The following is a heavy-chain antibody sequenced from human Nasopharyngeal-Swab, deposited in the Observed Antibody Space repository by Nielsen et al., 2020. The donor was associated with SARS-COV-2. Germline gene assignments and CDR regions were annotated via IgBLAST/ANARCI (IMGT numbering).Heavy chain of an antibody. CDR1: GATISSYD. CDR2: IYYSGST. D-gene: IGHD3-10*01. J-gene: IGHJ6*03. V-gene: IGHV4-59*01. CDR3: ARGGGSGSADYYYYYMDV. Sequence: SETLSLTCTVSGATISSYDWSWIPQPPGKGLEWIGYIYYSGSTNYNPPLKSRVTISVDTSKNQFSLKLSSVTAADTAVYYCARGGGSGSADYYYYYMDVWGKGTTVTVSS.